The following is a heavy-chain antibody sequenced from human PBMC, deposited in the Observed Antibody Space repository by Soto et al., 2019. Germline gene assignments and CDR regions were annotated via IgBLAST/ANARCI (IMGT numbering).Heavy chain of an antibody. D-gene: IGHD6-13*01. J-gene: IGHJ6*02. Sequence: QVQLVQSGPEGRKPGASVKVSCKASGYIFSRYGISWVRQAPGRGLEWMAWISGYNGNTKFGERVQGRVNVTTDTSTSKAYMELRSLRSDDPAVYYCAREAAAERNYYGLDVWGQGTTVIVSS. CDR3: AREAAAERNYYGLDV. CDR1: GYIFSRYG. CDR2: ISGYNGNT. V-gene: IGHV1-18*04.